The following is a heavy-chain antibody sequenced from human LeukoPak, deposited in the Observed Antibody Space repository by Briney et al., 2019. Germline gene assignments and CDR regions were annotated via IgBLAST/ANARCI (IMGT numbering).Heavy chain of an antibody. D-gene: IGHD3-22*01. CDR1: GGTSNSHA. Sequence: SVTVSCKASGGTSNSHAISWVRQAPGQGLEWMGRIIPNLGTTNHAQNFQDRVTLTADKSTNTAYMELTSLTSDDTAVYYCATTNDGGGYQWGDSFDFWGQGTLVTVSS. CDR2: IIPNLGTT. V-gene: IGHV1-69*04. CDR3: ATTNDGGGYQWGDSFDF. J-gene: IGHJ4*02.